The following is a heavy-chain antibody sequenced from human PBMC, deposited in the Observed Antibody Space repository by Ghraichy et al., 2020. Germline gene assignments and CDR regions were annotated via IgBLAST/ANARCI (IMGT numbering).Heavy chain of an antibody. V-gene: IGHV3-7*01. J-gene: IGHJ4*02. CDR2: IKQDGSEK. CDR3: AREEREVGPAPSFDY. Sequence: GGSLRLSCAASGFTFSSYWMSWVRQAPGKGLEWVANIKQDGSEKHYVDSVKGRFTISRDNAKNSLYLQMNSLRAEDTAVYYCAREEREVGPAPSFDYWGPGTLVTVSP. D-gene: IGHD2-2*01. CDR1: GFTFSSYW.